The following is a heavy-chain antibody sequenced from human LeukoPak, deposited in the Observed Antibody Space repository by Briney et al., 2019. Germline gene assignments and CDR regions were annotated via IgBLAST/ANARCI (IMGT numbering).Heavy chain of an antibody. J-gene: IGHJ5*02. CDR3: ARQVGVPAINWFDP. CDR1: GGSISSSSYY. V-gene: IGHV4-39*01. Sequence: ESSGTLSLTCTVSGGSISSSSYYWGWIRQPPGKGLEWIGSIYYSGSTYYNPSLKSRVTISVDTSKNQFSLKLSSVTAADTAVYYCARQVGVPAINWFDPWGQGTLVTVSS. D-gene: IGHD2-2*01. CDR2: IYYSGST.